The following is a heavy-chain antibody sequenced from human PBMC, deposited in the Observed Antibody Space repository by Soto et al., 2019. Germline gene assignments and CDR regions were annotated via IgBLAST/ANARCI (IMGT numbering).Heavy chain of an antibody. Sequence: GGSLRLSCAASGFTFSNYGMHWVRQTPGKGLEWGAVILYDGSNEYYANSVKGRFTISRDNSKNTLYLQVSSLRAEDTAVYYCAKSRDAYNFYFYYGMDVWGQGTSVTVSS. CDR3: AKSRDAYNFYFYYGMDV. D-gene: IGHD1-1*01. CDR1: GFTFSNYG. V-gene: IGHV3-30*18. J-gene: IGHJ6*02. CDR2: ILYDGSNE.